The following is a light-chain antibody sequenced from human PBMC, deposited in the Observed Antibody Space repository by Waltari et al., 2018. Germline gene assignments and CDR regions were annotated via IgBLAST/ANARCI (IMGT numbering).Light chain of an antibody. CDR2: AAS. Sequence: DIVMTQSPATLSVSPGERATLSCRASQSVGSNLAWSQQKPGQALRLLIFAASRRATGIPARFSGSGSGTEFTLTIGSLQSEDFAVYYCQQYNNWPPYTFGQGTKLEIK. J-gene: IGKJ2*01. CDR1: QSVGSN. V-gene: IGKV3-15*01. CDR3: QQYNNWPPYT.